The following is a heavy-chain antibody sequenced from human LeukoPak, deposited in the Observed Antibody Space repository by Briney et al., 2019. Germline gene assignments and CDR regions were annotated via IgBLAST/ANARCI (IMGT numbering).Heavy chain of an antibody. D-gene: IGHD3-10*01. CDR3: ERAHYYGSGSYYKLPFDY. CDR1: GFTFGTYW. CDR2: INRDGSST. Sequence: GSLRLSCAASGFTFGTYWMHWVRQAPGKGLVWVSRINRDGSSTSYADSVKGRFTISRDNAKNSLYLQMNSLRAEDTAVYYCERAHYYGSGSYYKLPFDYWGQGTLVTVSS. J-gene: IGHJ4*02. V-gene: IGHV3-74*01.